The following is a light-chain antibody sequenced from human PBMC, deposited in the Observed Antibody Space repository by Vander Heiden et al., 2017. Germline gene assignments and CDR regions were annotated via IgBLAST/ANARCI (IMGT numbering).Light chain of an antibody. CDR3: RSRDSRGDHLHVV. CDR2: GEN. CDR1: TLGRYF. V-gene: IGLV3-19*01. J-gene: IGLJ2*01. Sequence: SSGLTHDPAISVAMGQSVSITCQADTLGRYFTCRYQQKPGQAPILVIYGENNRPSGIPDRFSGSNSGNTASLTITGAQAEDEADYYCRSRDSRGDHLHVVFGGGTKLTVL.